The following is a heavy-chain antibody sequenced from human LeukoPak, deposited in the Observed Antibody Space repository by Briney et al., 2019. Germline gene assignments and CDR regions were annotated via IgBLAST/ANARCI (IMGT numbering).Heavy chain of an antibody. D-gene: IGHD4-11*01. J-gene: IGHJ6*03. V-gene: IGHV4-38-2*01. CDR1: GYSISSGYY. Sequence: SETLSLTCAVSGYSISSGYYWGWIRQPPGKGLEWIGNIYHSGSTYYNPSLQSRVTISVDTSKNQFSLKLSSVTAADTAVYYCARRSMTTVSSDYYYYMDVWGKGTTVTVSS. CDR2: IYHSGST. CDR3: ARRSMTTVSSDYYYYMDV.